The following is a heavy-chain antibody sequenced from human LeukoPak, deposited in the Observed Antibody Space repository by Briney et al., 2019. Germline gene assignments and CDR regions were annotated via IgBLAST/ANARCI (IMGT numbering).Heavy chain of an antibody. D-gene: IGHD3-3*01. CDR1: GGSISSYY. CDR3: ARAVNPDYDFWSGYYRYYFDY. CDR2: IYYSGST. Sequence: PSETLSLTCTVSGGSISSYYWSWIRQPPGKGLEWIGYIYYSGSTNYNPSLKSRVTISVDTSKNQFSLKLSSVTAADTAVYYCARAVNPDYDFWSGYYRYYFDYWGQGTLVTVSS. J-gene: IGHJ4*02. V-gene: IGHV4-59*01.